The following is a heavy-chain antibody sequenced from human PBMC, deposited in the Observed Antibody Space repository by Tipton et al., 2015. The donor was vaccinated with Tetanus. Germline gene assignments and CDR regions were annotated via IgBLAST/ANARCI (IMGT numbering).Heavy chain of an antibody. V-gene: IGHV4-30-2*01. CDR3: ARGHLRGIVVAVFDY. Sequence: TLSLTCTVSGDSITSSKYSWNWIRQPPGKGLEWIGYVYHTGSTYYKPSLKSRVTMSVDRSMNQFSLNLNSVTAADTAVYYCARGHLRGIVVAVFDYWGQGILVTVSS. D-gene: IGHD2-15*01. CDR2: VYHTGST. CDR1: GDSITSSKYS. J-gene: IGHJ4*02.